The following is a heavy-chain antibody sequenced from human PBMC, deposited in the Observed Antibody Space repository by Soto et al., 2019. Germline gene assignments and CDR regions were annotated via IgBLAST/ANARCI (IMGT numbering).Heavy chain of an antibody. V-gene: IGHV1-24*01. J-gene: IGHJ3*02. D-gene: IGHD6-19*01. Sequence: GASGKVSCKVSGYTLTELSMHWVRQAPGKGVEWMGGFDPEDGETIYAQKFQGRVTMTEDTSTDTAYMELSSLRSEDTAVYYCATGWLFIAVAEYAFDIWGQGTMVTVSS. CDR1: GYTLTELS. CDR3: ATGWLFIAVAEYAFDI. CDR2: FDPEDGET.